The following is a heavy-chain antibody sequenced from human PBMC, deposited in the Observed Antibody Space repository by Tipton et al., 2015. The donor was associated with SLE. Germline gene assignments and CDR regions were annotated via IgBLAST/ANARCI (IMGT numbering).Heavy chain of an antibody. CDR3: AREVWAFDI. J-gene: IGHJ3*02. Sequence: SLRLSCAASGFTFSSYVMYWVRQAPGKGLEWVSYISIDSGAIHYADSVQGRFTISRDNAKKSLYLQMNSLRAEDTAIYYCAREVWAFDIWGQGTMVTVSS. CDR2: ISIDSGAI. CDR1: GFTFSSYV. D-gene: IGHD1-26*01. V-gene: IGHV3-48*03.